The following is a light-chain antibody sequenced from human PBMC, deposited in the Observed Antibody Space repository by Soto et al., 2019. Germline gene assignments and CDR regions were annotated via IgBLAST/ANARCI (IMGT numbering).Light chain of an antibody. CDR2: GNS. CDR1: SSNIGAGYD. CDR3: QSYDSSLSGVV. J-gene: IGLJ2*01. V-gene: IGLV1-40*01. Sequence: QSVLTQPPSVSGAPGQRVPIACTGSSSNIGAGYDVQWYQQLPGTAPKLLIYGNSNRPSGVPDRFSGSKSGTSASLAITGLQTEDEAEYYCQSYDSSLSGVVFGGGTKLTVL.